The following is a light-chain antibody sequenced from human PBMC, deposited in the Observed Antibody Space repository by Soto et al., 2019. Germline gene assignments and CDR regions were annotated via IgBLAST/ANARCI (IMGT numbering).Light chain of an antibody. CDR3: QKYDSSPPT. CDR2: GAS. CDR1: QSVNSNY. V-gene: IGKV3-20*01. Sequence: ETVLTQSPGTLSLSPGERATLSCRASQSVNSNYLAWYQRKPGQAPRLLIYGASNRATDIPYRFSASGSGTDFTLTITRLEPEDFAVYYCQKYDSSPPTFGQGTKVEIK. J-gene: IGKJ1*01.